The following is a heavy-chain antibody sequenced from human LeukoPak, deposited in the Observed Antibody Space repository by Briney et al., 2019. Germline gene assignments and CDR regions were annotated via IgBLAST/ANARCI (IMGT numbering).Heavy chain of an antibody. V-gene: IGHV3-21*01. CDR3: ARDSFDYYDSSGYPESWFDP. Sequence: VGSLRLSCAASGFTFSSYSMNWVRQAPGKGLEWVSSISSSSSYIYYADSVKGRFTISRDNAKNSLYLQMNSLRAEDTAVYYCARDSFDYYDSSGYPESWFDPWGQGTLVTVSS. CDR2: ISSSSSYI. J-gene: IGHJ5*02. D-gene: IGHD3-22*01. CDR1: GFTFSSYS.